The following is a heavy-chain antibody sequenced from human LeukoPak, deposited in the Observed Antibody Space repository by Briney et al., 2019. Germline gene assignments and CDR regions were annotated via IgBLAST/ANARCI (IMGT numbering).Heavy chain of an antibody. CDR3: AKVYSSFYFDY. V-gene: IGHV3-48*01. CDR1: GFPFSDYS. J-gene: IGHJ4*02. Sequence: GSLRLSCAASGFPFSDYSINWVRQAPGKGLEWVSFISSRSSSIYYADSVKGRFTISRDDSKNTLYLQMNSLRAEDTAVYYCAKVYSSFYFDYWGQGTLVTVSS. CDR2: ISSRSSSI. D-gene: IGHD6-19*01.